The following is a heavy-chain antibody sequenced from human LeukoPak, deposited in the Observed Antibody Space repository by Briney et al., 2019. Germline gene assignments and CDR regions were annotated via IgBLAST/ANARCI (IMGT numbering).Heavy chain of an antibody. CDR2: INWNGGST. Sequence: GGSLRLSCAASGFTFDDYGMSWVRQAPGRGLEWVSGINWNGGSTGYADSVKGRFTISRDNAKNSLYLQMNSLRAEDTALYYCARRKVGATPYDYWGQGTLVTVSS. J-gene: IGHJ4*02. D-gene: IGHD1-26*01. V-gene: IGHV3-20*04. CDR1: GFTFDDYG. CDR3: ARRKVGATPYDY.